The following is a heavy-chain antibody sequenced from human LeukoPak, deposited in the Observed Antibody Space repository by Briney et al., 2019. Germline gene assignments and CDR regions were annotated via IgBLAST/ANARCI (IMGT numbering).Heavy chain of an antibody. V-gene: IGHV3-48*01. CDR2: ISGRSDTI. J-gene: IGHJ4*02. CDR1: GFTFSSYN. D-gene: IGHD3-9*01. CDR3: AREPELRYFDWFRPLPYYFDY. Sequence: GGSLRLSCAASGFTFSSYNMNWVRQAPGKGLEWVSYISGRSDTIYYADSVKGRFIISRDNARNSLSLQMDSLRVEDTAVYYCAREPELRYFDWFRPLPYYFDYWGQGTLVTVSS.